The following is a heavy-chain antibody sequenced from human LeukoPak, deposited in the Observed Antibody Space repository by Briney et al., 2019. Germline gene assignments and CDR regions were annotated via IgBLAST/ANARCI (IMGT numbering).Heavy chain of an antibody. CDR1: GFTFSSYG. CDR2: IWYDGSNK. V-gene: IGHV3-33*01. CDR3: ARDGRISSGWYADYYFDY. J-gene: IGHJ4*02. Sequence: PGGSLRLSCAASGFTFSSYGMHWVRQAPGKGLEWVAVIWYDGSNKYYADSVKGRFTISRDNSKNTLYLQMNSLRAEDTAVYYCARDGRISSGWYADYYFDYWGQGTLVTISS. D-gene: IGHD6-19*01.